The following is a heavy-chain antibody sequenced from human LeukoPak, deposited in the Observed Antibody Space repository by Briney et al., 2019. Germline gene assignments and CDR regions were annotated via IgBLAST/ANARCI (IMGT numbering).Heavy chain of an antibody. CDR2: IIPIFGTA. CDR1: GGTFSSYA. Sequence: GASVKVSCKASGGTFSSYAISWVRQAPGQGLEWMGGIIPIFGTANYAQKFQGRVTITTDESTSTAYMELSSLRSEDTAVYYCARHRTTVTTHFDYWGQGTLVTVSS. D-gene: IGHD4-11*01. J-gene: IGHJ4*02. CDR3: ARHRTTVTTHFDY. V-gene: IGHV1-69*05.